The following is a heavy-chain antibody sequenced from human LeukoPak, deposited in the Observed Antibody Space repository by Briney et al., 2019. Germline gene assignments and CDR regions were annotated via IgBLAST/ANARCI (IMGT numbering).Heavy chain of an antibody. CDR3: AKDRGGYSYGYRKNYYYYYMDV. J-gene: IGHJ6*03. Sequence: GGSLRLSCAASGFTFSSYGMHWVRQAPGKGLEWVAFIRYNGSNKYYADSVKGRFTISRDNSKNTLYLQMNSLRAEDTAVYYCAKDRGGYSYGYRKNYYYYYMDVWGKGTTVTVSS. CDR2: IRYNGSNK. D-gene: IGHD5-18*01. CDR1: GFTFSSYG. V-gene: IGHV3-30*02.